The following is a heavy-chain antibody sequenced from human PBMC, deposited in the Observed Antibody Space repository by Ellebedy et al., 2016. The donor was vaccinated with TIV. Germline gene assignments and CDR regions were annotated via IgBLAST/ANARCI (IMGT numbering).Heavy chain of an antibody. CDR1: GFTFSSYV. CDR2: ISYDGSNK. V-gene: IGHV3-30-3*01. D-gene: IGHD5-18*01. CDR3: ARGGVVYSYAAADY. Sequence: PGGSLRLSCAASGFTFSSYVMHWVRQVPGKGLEWVTLISYDGSNKYYADSVKGRFTISRDNSKNTLYLQMSSVRAEDTAVYYCARGGVVYSYAAADYWGQGTLVTVSS. J-gene: IGHJ4*02.